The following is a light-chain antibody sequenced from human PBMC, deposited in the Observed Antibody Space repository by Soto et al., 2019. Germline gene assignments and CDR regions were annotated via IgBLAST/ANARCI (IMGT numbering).Light chain of an antibody. CDR2: STS. J-gene: IGKJ1*01. Sequence: EIVLTQSPGTLSLSPGERATLSCRASQSVGDTYLAWYQQKPGQAPRLLMYSTSIRATGIPDRFSGSGSGTDFTLTISRLEPEDFAVYYCQQYSSSPSITFGQGTKVDNK. CDR3: QQYSSSPSIT. CDR1: QSVGDTY. V-gene: IGKV3-20*01.